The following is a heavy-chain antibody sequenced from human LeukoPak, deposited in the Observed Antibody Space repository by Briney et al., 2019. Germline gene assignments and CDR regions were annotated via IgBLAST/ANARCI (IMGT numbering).Heavy chain of an antibody. CDR2: IYHSGST. V-gene: IGHV4-30-2*01. Sequence: PSLTLSLTCTVSGGSISSGGYYWSWIRQPPGKGLEWIGYIYHSGSTYYNPSLKSRVTISVDRSKNQFSLKLSSVTAADTAVYYCARGIAAADLAFDIWGQGTMVTVSS. CDR3: ARGIAAADLAFDI. D-gene: IGHD6-13*01. J-gene: IGHJ3*02. CDR1: GGSISSGGYY.